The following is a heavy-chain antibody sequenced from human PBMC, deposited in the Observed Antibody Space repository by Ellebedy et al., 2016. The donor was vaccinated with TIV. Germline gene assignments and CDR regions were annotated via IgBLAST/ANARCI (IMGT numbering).Heavy chain of an antibody. Sequence: GESLKISCVASGFTFSSYSMSWVRQAPGKGLEWVAHIREDGSWIFYADSVKGRFTTSRDNAKNSLYLQMNSLRAEDTALYYCIKERFPGGLDVWGQGTTVTVSS. CDR2: IREDGSWI. CDR1: GFTFSSYS. V-gene: IGHV3-7*03. D-gene: IGHD3-16*01. J-gene: IGHJ6*02. CDR3: IKERFPGGLDV.